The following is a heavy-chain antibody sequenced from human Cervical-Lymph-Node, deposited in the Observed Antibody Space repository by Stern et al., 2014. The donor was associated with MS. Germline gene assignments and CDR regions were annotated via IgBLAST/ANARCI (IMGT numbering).Heavy chain of an antibody. CDR2: INPSTGSS. D-gene: IGHD2-21*01. CDR1: GYTFTSHY. V-gene: IGHV1-46*01. J-gene: IGHJ4*02. Sequence: QVQLQQSGPEVQKPGASVRISCKASGYTFTSHYMHWVRQAPGQGLEWMGLINPSTGSSIYAQRFQGRLAMTRDTSSTTVYLELTTLTSEETALYFCARDVARKYYFDYWGQGTLVTVSS. CDR3: ARDVARKYYFDY.